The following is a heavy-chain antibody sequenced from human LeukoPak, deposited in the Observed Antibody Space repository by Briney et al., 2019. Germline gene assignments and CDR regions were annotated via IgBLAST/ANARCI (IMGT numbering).Heavy chain of an antibody. CDR1: GFTFSSYG. J-gene: IGHJ4*02. CDR3: AKAENDY. D-gene: IGHD1-14*01. CDR2: ISYDGSNK. Sequence: PGGSLRLSCAASGFTFSSYGMHWVRQAPGKGLEWVAVISYDGSNKHYADSVKGRFTISRDNSKNTLYLQMNSLRAEDTAVYYCAKAENDYWGQGTLVTVSS. V-gene: IGHV3-30*18.